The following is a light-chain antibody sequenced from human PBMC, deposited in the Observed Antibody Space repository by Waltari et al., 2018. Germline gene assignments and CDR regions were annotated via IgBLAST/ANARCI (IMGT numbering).Light chain of an antibody. CDR3: LQDYAYPRT. J-gene: IGKJ3*01. V-gene: IGKV1-6*01. CDR1: QGSRRD. Sequence: RASQGSRRDVGWDQLRTGKAPKLLLYGAARLHSGVPSRFSGGGSGTDFTLTISSLQPEDFATYYCLQDYAYPRTFGPGT. CDR2: GAA.